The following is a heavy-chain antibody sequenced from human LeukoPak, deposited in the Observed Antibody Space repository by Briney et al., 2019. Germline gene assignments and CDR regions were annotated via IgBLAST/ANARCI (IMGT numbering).Heavy chain of an antibody. CDR2: IYYSGGT. J-gene: IGHJ6*02. D-gene: IGHD3-10*01. CDR3: ARDSREYYYGSASPMDV. V-gene: IGHV4-59*01. CDR1: GGSISSYY. Sequence: SETLSLTCTVSGGSISSYYWSWIRQPPGKGLEWIGYIYYSGGTNYNPSLKSRVTISVDTSKNQFSLKLSSVTAADTAVYYCARDSREYYYGSASPMDVWGQGTTVTVSS.